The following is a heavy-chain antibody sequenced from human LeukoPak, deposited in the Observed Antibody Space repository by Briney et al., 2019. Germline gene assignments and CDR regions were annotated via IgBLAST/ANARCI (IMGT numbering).Heavy chain of an antibody. D-gene: IGHD3-16*01. J-gene: IGHJ4*02. Sequence: SETLSLTCTVSGGSISSGDYYWSWIRQPPGKGLEWIGYIYYSGSTYYNPSLNSRVTISVDTSKNQFSLKLSSVTAADTAVYYCASTNWGRVCYFDYWGQGTLVTAYS. V-gene: IGHV4-30-4*01. CDR3: ASTNWGRVCYFDY. CDR1: GGSISSGDYY. CDR2: IYYSGST.